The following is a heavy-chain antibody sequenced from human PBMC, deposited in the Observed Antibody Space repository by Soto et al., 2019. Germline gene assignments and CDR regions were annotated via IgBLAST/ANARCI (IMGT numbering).Heavy chain of an antibody. V-gene: IGHV4-39*01. CDR3: ARLVACSGGSCKFDP. D-gene: IGHD2-15*01. CDR1: GGSIGSTSYF. J-gene: IGHJ5*02. Sequence: QLQLQESGPGLVTPSETLSLTCTVSGGSIGSTSYFWAWVRQSPAMGLEWIGSINYRGTTFYIASLNSRATISIDTSKNQFSLRLKSVTAADTAVYYCARLVACSGGSCKFDPWGQGTLVTVSS. CDR2: INYRGTT.